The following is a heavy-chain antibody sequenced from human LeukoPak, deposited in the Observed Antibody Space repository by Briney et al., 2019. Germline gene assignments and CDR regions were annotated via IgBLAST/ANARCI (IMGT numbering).Heavy chain of an antibody. Sequence: PGGSLRLSCAASGFTFSSYGMHWVRQAPGKGLEWVAVIWYDGSNKYYADSVKGRFTISRDNSKNTLYLQMDSLRAEDTAVYYCAREMATGLGYYGMAVWGQGTTVTVSS. V-gene: IGHV3-33*08. CDR1: GFTFSSYG. CDR2: IWYDGSNK. CDR3: AREMATGLGYYGMAV. J-gene: IGHJ6*02. D-gene: IGHD5-24*01.